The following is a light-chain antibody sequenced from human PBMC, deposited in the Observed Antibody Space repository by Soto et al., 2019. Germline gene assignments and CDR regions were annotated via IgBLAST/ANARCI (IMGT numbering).Light chain of an antibody. Sequence: DIQMTQSPSSLSASVGXRVTITCRASQSIARDLNWYQQKSGKAPKFLIYAASSLQNGVPSRFSGRGSGTDFTLTISSLQPEDSATYFCQQSYSTPPWTFGQGTKVDIK. CDR1: QSIARD. CDR3: QQSYSTPPWT. CDR2: AAS. V-gene: IGKV1-39*01. J-gene: IGKJ1*01.